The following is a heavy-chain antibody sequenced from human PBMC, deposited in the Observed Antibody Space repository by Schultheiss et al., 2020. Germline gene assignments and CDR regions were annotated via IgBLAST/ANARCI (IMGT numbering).Heavy chain of an antibody. CDR1: GGSISSGGYY. V-gene: IGHV4-61*08. J-gene: IGHJ4*02. CDR2: IYYSGST. CDR3: ASEGDYYDSSGYYHFDY. D-gene: IGHD3-22*01. Sequence: SETLSLTCTVSGGSISSGGYYWSWIRQHPGKGLEWIGYIYYSGSTYYNPSLKSRVTISVDTSKNQFSLKLSSVTAADTAVYYCASEGDYYDSSGYYHFDYWGQGTLVTVSS.